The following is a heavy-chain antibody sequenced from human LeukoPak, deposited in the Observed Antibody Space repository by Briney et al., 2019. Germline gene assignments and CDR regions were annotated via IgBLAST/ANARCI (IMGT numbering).Heavy chain of an antibody. V-gene: IGHV3-21*01. D-gene: IGHD3/OR15-3a*01. CDR3: TRAVAADDFSPGY. CDR2: ISSTSRYI. CDR1: GFTFSSYS. J-gene: IGHJ4*02. Sequence: PGGSLRLSCVAPGFTFSSYSMNWVRQAPGKGLEWVSCISSTSRYIYYADSVKGRFTVSRDNAKNSVYLQMNSLRAEDTAVYYCTRAVAADDFSPGYWGQGTLVTVSS.